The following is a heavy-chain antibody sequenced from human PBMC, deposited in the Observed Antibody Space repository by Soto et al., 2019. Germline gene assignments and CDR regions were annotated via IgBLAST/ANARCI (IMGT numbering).Heavy chain of an antibody. V-gene: IGHV4-59*01. J-gene: IGHJ3*02. D-gene: IGHD3-9*01. CDR2: IYYSGST. CDR3: AREGDHSDILTGPEAFDI. Sequence: SETLSLTCTVSGGSISSYYWSWIRQPPGKGLEWIGYIYYSGSTNYNPSLKSRVTISVDTSKNQFSLKLSSVTAADTAVYYCAREGDHSDILTGPEAFDIWGQGTMVTFSS. CDR1: GGSISSYY.